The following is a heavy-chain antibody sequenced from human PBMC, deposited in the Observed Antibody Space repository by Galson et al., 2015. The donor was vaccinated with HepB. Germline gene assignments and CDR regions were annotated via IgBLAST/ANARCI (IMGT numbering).Heavy chain of an antibody. V-gene: IGHV3-48*03. CDR2: ISSSGSTI. J-gene: IGHJ2*01. D-gene: IGHD6-19*01. CDR1: GFTFSSYE. Sequence: SLRLSCAASGFTFSSYEMNWVRQAPGKGLEWVSYISSSGSTIYYADSVKGRFTISRDNAKNSLYLQMNSLRAEDTAVYYCARGHDGWYPGSYWYFDLWGRGTLVTVSS. CDR3: ARGHDGWYPGSYWYFDL.